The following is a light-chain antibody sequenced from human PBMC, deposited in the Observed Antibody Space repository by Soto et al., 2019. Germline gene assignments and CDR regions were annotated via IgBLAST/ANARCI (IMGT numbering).Light chain of an antibody. CDR2: WAS. Sequence: DIVMTQSPDSLAVSLGERATINCRSSQNILYSTNNKNYLAWYQQKPGQPPKLLIYWASTRESGVPDRFSGSGSWTDFTLTISSLQAEDVAVYYCQHYYSTPPTFGQGTKVEI. J-gene: IGKJ1*01. CDR3: QHYYSTPPT. CDR1: QNILYSTNNKNY. V-gene: IGKV4-1*01.